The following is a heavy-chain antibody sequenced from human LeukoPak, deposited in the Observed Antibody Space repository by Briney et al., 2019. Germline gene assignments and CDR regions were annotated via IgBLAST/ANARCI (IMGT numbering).Heavy chain of an antibody. Sequence: SETLSLTCTVSGDFLSSGDYYWGWIRQSPGKGLTWIGSIYYSGSTLYNASSESRVTMSVATSKNQFSLKLSFVTAADTAVYYCARLCQVTTCDKFEYWGQGILVTVSS. V-gene: IGHV4-39*01. CDR3: ARLCQVTTCDKFEY. D-gene: IGHD4-17*01. CDR1: GDFLSSGDYY. CDR2: IYYSGST. J-gene: IGHJ4*02.